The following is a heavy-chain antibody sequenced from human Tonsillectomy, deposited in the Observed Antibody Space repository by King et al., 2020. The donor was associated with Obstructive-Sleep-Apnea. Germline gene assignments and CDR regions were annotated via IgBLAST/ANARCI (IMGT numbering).Heavy chain of an antibody. V-gene: IGHV1-18*04. Sequence: QLVQSGAELKKPGASVKFSCKASGYTFTSYGISWVRQAPGQGLEWMGWISAYNGNTNYAQKLQGRGTMTTDTSTSTAYMELRSLRSDDTAVYYCARDSNDDFWSGYCLHWGQGTLVTVSS. CDR1: GYTFTSYG. CDR3: ARDSNDDFWSGYCLH. CDR2: ISAYNGNT. D-gene: IGHD3-3*01. J-gene: IGHJ4*02.